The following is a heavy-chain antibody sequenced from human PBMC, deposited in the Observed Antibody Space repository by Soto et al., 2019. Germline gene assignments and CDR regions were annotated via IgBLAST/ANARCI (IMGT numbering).Heavy chain of an antibody. CDR3: ARRGVGYCSSTSCYGY. Sequence: QVQLVQSGAAVKKPGSSVKVSCKASGGTFSSYTISWVRQAPGQGLEWMGRIIPILGIANYAQKFQGRVTITADKSTSTAYMELSSMRSEDTAVYYCARRGVGYCSSTSCYGYWGQGTLVTVSS. V-gene: IGHV1-69*02. J-gene: IGHJ4*02. CDR2: IIPILGIA. CDR1: GGTFSSYT. D-gene: IGHD2-2*03.